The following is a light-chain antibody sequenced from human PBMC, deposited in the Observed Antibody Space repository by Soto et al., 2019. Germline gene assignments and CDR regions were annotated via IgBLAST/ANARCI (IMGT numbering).Light chain of an antibody. CDR3: LQYGRA. J-gene: IGKJ1*01. V-gene: IGKV3-20*01. CDR2: GAS. CDR1: QSISSSY. Sequence: TRGPTMETKSSGERGSRSCWASQSISSSYLAWYQQKPGQAPRPLIYGASSRATGIPDRFSGSGCGRDFTHTISRREPEDFAVCCCLQYGRACGRGTKVNI.